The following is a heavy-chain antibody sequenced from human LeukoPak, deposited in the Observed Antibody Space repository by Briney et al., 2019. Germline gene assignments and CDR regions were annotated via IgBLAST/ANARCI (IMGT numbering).Heavy chain of an antibody. Sequence: GGSLRLSCAASGFTFGSYWMTWVRQAPGKGLEWVANIKQDGTEKYYVDSVKGRFTISRDNSKNTLYLQMNSLRVEDTAVYYCEALTDYWGQGTLVTVSS. V-gene: IGHV3-7*03. CDR3: EALTDY. J-gene: IGHJ4*02. CDR1: GFTFGSYW. CDR2: IKQDGTEK.